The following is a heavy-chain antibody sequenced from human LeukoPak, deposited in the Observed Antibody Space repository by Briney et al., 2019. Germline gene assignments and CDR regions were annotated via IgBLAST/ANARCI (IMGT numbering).Heavy chain of an antibody. D-gene: IGHD1-14*01. V-gene: IGHV4-39*07. CDR2: ISNSGST. CDR3: ARGVRLTSFDY. CDR1: GGSISSSSYY. Sequence: SETLSLTCTVSGGSISSSSYYWGWIRQPPGKGLECIGSISNSGSTYYNPSLKSRVTISVDTSKSQFSLNLSSVTAADTAVYYCARGVRLTSFDYWGQGTLVTVSS. J-gene: IGHJ4*02.